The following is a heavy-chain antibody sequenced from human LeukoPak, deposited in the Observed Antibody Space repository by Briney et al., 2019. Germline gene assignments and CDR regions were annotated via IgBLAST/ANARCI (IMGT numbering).Heavy chain of an antibody. CDR3: ARDPQGYFDL. J-gene: IGHJ2*01. CDR1: GGSVSSGSYY. V-gene: IGHV4-61*01. CDR2: IYYSGST. Sequence: SETLSLTCTVSGGSVSSGSYYCSWIRQPPGKGLEWIGYIYYSGSTNYNPSLKSRVTISVDTSKNQFSLKLSSVTAADTAVYYCARDPQGYFDLWGRGTLVTVSS.